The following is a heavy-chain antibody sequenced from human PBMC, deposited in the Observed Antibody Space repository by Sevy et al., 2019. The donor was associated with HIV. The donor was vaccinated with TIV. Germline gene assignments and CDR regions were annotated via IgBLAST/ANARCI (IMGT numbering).Heavy chain of an antibody. J-gene: IGHJ6*03. CDR2: ISAYNGNT. V-gene: IGHV1-18*04. D-gene: IGHD3-3*01. CDR1: GYTFTSYG. CDR3: ARDGTYYDFWSGYYSYYYYMDV. Sequence: ASVKVSCKASGYTFTSYGISWVRQAPGQGLEWMGWISAYNGNTNYAQKLQGRVTMTTDTSTSTAYMELRSLRSDDTAVYYCARDGTYYDFWSGYYSYYYYMDVWGKGTTVTVSS.